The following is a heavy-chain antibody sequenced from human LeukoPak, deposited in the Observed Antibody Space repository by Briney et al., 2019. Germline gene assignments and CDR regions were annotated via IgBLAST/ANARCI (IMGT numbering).Heavy chain of an antibody. V-gene: IGHV3-23*01. J-gene: IGHJ4*02. Sequence: AGGSLRLSCAASGFTFDRYSVNWVRQAPGRGLEWVSTISGNGYSTFYADSVKGRFTISRDNSNNTLYLQMNALRADDAALYYCARDLLWFGESSVGWGQGSLVTVSS. CDR3: ARDLLWFGESSVG. CDR2: ISGNGYST. D-gene: IGHD3-10*01. CDR1: GFTFDRYS.